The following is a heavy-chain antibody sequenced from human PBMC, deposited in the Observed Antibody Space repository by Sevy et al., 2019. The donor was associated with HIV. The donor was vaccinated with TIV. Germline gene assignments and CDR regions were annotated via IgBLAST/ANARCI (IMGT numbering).Heavy chain of an antibody. Sequence: GGSLRLSCAASGFTFDSYWMSWVRQAPGKGLEWVANTKYDGSHKYYVGSVRGRFTISRDNDKKSLYLQMNSLRAEDTAVYYCAREGYGSDIWGQGTMVTVSS. CDR1: GFTFDSYW. V-gene: IGHV3-7*01. CDR3: AREGYGSDI. J-gene: IGHJ3*02. CDR2: TKYDGSHK. D-gene: IGHD2-15*01.